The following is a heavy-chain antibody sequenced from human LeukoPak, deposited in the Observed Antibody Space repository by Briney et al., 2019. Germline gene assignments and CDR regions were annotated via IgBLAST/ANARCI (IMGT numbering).Heavy chain of an antibody. CDR2: ISGRNGGT. CDR1: GFTFSSYA. Sequence: GGSLRLFCATSGFTFSSYAMNWVRQAPGKGLQWVSAISGRNGGTYYADSVKGRFTISGDNSKNTLYLQMNSLRAEDTAVYYCAKIRPPAYDIWGQGTMVTVSS. D-gene: IGHD3-3*02. J-gene: IGHJ3*02. V-gene: IGHV3-23*01. CDR3: AKIRPPAYDI.